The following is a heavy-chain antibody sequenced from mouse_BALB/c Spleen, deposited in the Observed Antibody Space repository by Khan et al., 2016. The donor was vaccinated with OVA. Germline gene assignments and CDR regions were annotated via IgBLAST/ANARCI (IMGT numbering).Heavy chain of an antibody. CDR1: GFSLTNYG. Sequence: QVQLKQSGPGLVAPSQSLSITCTISGFSLTNYGVHWLRQPPGKGLEWLVVIWSDGNTAYNSALKSRLSISKDNSNSQVFLKMNSLQSDDTAIYYCAGQPYYHYYVMDYWGQGTSVTVSA. CDR3: AGQPYYHYYVMDY. D-gene: IGHD2-10*01. V-gene: IGHV2-6-1*01. J-gene: IGHJ4*01. CDR2: IWSDGNT.